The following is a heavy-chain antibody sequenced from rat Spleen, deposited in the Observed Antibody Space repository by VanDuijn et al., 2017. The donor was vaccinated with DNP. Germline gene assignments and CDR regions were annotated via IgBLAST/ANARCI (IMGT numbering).Heavy chain of an antibody. CDR3: AGRPHIRTAAPFDY. J-gene: IGHJ2*01. CDR2: ISNTGDNT. CDR1: GFTFSNYG. V-gene: IGHV5-19*01. Sequence: EVQLVESGGGLVQPGRSLKLSCAASGFTFSNYGMHWIRQAPTKGLEWVASISNTGDNTYYSDSVKGRFTISRDNAKSTLYLQMDSLRSEDTATYYCAGRPHIRTAAPFDYWGQGVMVTVSS. D-gene: IGHD1-2*01.